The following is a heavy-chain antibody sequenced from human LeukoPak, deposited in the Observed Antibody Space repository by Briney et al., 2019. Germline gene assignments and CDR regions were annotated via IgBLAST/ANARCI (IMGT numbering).Heavy chain of an antibody. CDR1: GFTFSDYY. Sequence: GGSLILSCAASGFTFSDYYMSWIRQAPGKGLEWVSAISGSGGSTYYADSVKGQFSISRDNSKNTLYLQMNSLRAEDTAVYYCAKGYDSSGDYYFDYWGQGTLVTVSS. V-gene: IGHV3-23*01. CDR2: ISGSGGST. CDR3: AKGYDSSGDYYFDY. J-gene: IGHJ4*02. D-gene: IGHD3-22*01.